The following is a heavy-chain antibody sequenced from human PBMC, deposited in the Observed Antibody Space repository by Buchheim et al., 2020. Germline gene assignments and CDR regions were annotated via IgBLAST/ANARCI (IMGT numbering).Heavy chain of an antibody. CDR2: IKQDGSEK. Sequence: EVQLVESGGGLVQPGGSLRLSCAASGFTFSSYWMSWVRQAPGKGLEWVANIKQDGSEKYYVDSVKGRFTISRDNAKNSLYLQMNSLRAEDTAVYYCVRDKASGSYLGPHYGMDVWGQGTT. D-gene: IGHD3-10*01. J-gene: IGHJ6*02. CDR3: VRDKASGSYLGPHYGMDV. V-gene: IGHV3-7*01. CDR1: GFTFSSYW.